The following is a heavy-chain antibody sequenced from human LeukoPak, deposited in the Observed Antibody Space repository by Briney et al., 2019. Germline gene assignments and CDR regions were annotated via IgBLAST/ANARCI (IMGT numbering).Heavy chain of an antibody. V-gene: IGHV3-21*04. J-gene: IGHJ4*02. D-gene: IGHD1-26*01. Sequence: GGSLTLSCVASGFTFSSSGINWDRQAPGKGLEWVSSIASNNFIYYADSVKGRFTISRDNVKNSVDLQMNSLRREDTAIYYCARDRGSGSFESEYYFDSWGQGTLVTVSS. CDR1: GFTFSSSG. CDR3: ARDRGSGSFESEYYFDS. CDR2: IASNNFI.